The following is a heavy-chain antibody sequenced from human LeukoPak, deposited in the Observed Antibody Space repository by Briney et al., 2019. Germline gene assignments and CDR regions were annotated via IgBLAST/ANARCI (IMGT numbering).Heavy chain of an antibody. CDR3: ARVLGYCFAFDI. CDR2: IYYSGST. J-gene: IGHJ3*02. D-gene: IGHD1-26*01. Sequence: SESLSLTCTVSGGSISSYYWSWIRQPPGKGLEWIGYIYYSGSTNYNPSLKSRVTISVDTSKNQFSLKLSSVTAADTAVYYCARVLGYCFAFDIWGQGTMVTV. V-gene: IGHV4-59*01. CDR1: GGSISSYY.